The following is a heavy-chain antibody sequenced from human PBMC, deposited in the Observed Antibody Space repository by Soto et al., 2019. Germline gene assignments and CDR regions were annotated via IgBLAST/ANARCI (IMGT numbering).Heavy chain of an antibody. V-gene: IGHV3-30*18. CDR3: VKPRRDGYKYKEGAFDI. Sequence: PGGSLRLSCAASGFTFTSYGMHWVRQAPGKGLEWMALILHDGSAEYYADSVKGRFTISRDNSKNTLYLQMNSLRAEDTAVYYCVKPRRDGYKYKEGAFDIWGQGTMVTV. CDR2: ILHDGSAE. J-gene: IGHJ3*02. CDR1: GFTFTSYG. D-gene: IGHD5-12*01.